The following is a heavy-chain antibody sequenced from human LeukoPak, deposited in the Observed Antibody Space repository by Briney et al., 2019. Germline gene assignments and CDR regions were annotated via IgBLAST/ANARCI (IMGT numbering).Heavy chain of an antibody. Sequence: GGSLRLSCTASGFIFSSFWMAWVRQAPGKGLGWVANIKPDGSLQFCGDSVKGRFTISRDNAKNSLYLQMNNLRAEDTALYYCATSYDSSGCDWGQGTLVNVSS. J-gene: IGHJ4*02. CDR1: GFIFSSFW. D-gene: IGHD3-22*01. V-gene: IGHV3-7*01. CDR2: IKPDGSLQ. CDR3: ATSYDSSGCD.